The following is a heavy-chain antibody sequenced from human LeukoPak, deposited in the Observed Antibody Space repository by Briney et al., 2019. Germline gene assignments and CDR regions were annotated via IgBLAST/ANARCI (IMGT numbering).Heavy chain of an antibody. J-gene: IGHJ3*02. V-gene: IGHV4-61*02. CDR2: IYTSGST. D-gene: IGHD1-26*01. CDR1: GGSISSGSYY. Sequence: SETLSLTCTVSGGSISSGSYYWSWIRQPAGKGLEWIGRIYTSGSTNYNPSLKSRVTISVDTSKNQFSLKLSSVTAADTAVYYCARDSLKEGWEPGGDAFDIWGQGTMVTVSS. CDR3: ARDSLKEGWEPGGDAFDI.